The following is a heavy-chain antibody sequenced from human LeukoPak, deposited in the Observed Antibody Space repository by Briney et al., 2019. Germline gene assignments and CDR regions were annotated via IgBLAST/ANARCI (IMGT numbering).Heavy chain of an antibody. V-gene: IGHV3-7*01. CDR3: ARDFPTYYYDSSNFDY. J-gene: IGHJ4*02. Sequence: GGSLRLSCAASGFTFSSYWMSWVRQAPGKGLEWVANIKQYGSEKFYVVCVRALFPLSRHHEKHSVYLHMNSLRAEDTAVYYCARDFPTYYYDSSNFDYWGQGTLDTVPS. D-gene: IGHD3-22*01. CDR1: GFTFSSYW. CDR2: IKQYGSEK.